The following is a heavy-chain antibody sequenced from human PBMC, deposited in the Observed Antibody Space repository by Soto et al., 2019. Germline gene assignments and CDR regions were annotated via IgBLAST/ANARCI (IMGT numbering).Heavy chain of an antibody. J-gene: IGHJ6*02. V-gene: IGHV4-34*01. Sequence: PSETLSLTCAVYGGSFSGYYWTWIRQPPGTGLEWIGSINYSGSTYYNPSLNSRVTVSVDTSKNQFSLKVTSVTAADTAVYYCARLYGYCISSSCHGHYAMDVWGQGTTVTVSS. D-gene: IGHD2-2*01. CDR2: INYSGST. CDR3: ARLYGYCISSSCHGHYAMDV. CDR1: GGSFSGYY.